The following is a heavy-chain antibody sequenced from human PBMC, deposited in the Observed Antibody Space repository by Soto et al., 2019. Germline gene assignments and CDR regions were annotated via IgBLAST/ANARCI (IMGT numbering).Heavy chain of an antibody. CDR2: ISWNSAST. J-gene: IGHJ6*02. CDR3: VKDFRRYTNGLDV. D-gene: IGHD5-18*01. V-gene: IGHV3-9*01. CDR1: GFTYEDFA. Sequence: EVQLVESGGGLVEPGKSLRLSCVVSGFTYEDFAMHWVRQAPGKGLEWVSGISWNSASTGYADSVTGRFTISSDNAKNSLYLQMRNLTGDETAMYYCVKDFRRYTNGLDVWGPGTSVTVSS.